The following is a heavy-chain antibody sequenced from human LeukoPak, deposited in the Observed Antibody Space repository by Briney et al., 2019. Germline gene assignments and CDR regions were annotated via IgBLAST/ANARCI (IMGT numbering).Heavy chain of an antibody. Sequence: PGGSLRLSCAASGFTFSAYGMSWVRQSPRKGLEWVSGVSGADGTTYYADSVKGRFTISRDNSKSTLYLQMNSLRAEDTAVYYCARDAPLGSSSSGRVLPYFDCWGQGTLVTVSS. D-gene: IGHD6-6*01. CDR3: ARDAPLGSSSSGRVLPYFDC. CDR1: GFTFSAYG. J-gene: IGHJ4*02. V-gene: IGHV3-23*01. CDR2: VSGADGTT.